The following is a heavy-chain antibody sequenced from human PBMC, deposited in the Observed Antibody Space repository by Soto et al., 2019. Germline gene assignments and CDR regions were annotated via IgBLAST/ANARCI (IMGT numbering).Heavy chain of an antibody. CDR2: IYHAGSP. V-gene: IGHV4-4*02. CDR1: GGSISSSSW. D-gene: IGHD2-21*02. J-gene: IGHJ3*01. CDR3: ARGLSFRGDFDV. Sequence: HLQESGPGLVKPSGTLSLTCDVSGGSISSSSWWTWVRQSPGKGLEWIGEIYHAGSPNYNPSFQSRVTILADKSKNHVSLRLTSVTAADTAIYYCARGLSFRGDFDVWGQGTTGTVSS.